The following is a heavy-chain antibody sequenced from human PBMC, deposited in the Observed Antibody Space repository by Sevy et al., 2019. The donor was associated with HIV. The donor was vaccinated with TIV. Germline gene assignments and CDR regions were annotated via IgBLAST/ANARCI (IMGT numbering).Heavy chain of an antibody. V-gene: IGHV3-33*08. CDR3: ASEVQYCSGGSCYTVEYFQD. CDR1: GFTFSSSG. J-gene: IGHJ1*01. D-gene: IGHD2-15*01. Sequence: GGSLRLSCAASGFTFSSSGMHWVRQAPGKGLEWVAVIWYDGSNIYCADSVKGGFTISRDNTKNTLYLQMNSRRVDDAAVYYCASEVQYCSGGSCYTVEYFQDWGQGTLVTVSS. CDR2: IWYDGSNI.